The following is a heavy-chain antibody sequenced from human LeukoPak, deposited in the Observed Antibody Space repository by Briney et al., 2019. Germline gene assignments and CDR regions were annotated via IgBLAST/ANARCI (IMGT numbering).Heavy chain of an antibody. D-gene: IGHD6-6*01. V-gene: IGHV6-1*01. Sequence: SQTLSLTCALSGDIIFTNNVAWHWIRKSPSRGLEWLGRTYYRSKWSFDYAVSVKSRITINADTSKNQFSLQLSSVTPEDTAVYYCARGKYTSFDNWGQGTLVTVSS. J-gene: IGHJ4*02. CDR1: GDIIFTNNVA. CDR2: TYYRSKWSF. CDR3: ARGKYTSFDN.